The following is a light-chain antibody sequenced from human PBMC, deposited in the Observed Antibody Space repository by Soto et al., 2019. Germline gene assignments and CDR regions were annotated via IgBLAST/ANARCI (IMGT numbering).Light chain of an antibody. V-gene: IGLV1-44*01. J-gene: IGLJ2*01. CDR1: SSNIGSNT. CDR2: SSN. CDR3: AAWDDSLNGVV. Sequence: QSVLTQSPSASGTPGQRVTISCSGSSSNIGSNTVSWYQQLPGTAPKLLMYSSNQRPSGVHDRFTGSKSSTSASLAVSGLQSEDEADYYCAAWDDSLNGVVFGGGTKLNVL.